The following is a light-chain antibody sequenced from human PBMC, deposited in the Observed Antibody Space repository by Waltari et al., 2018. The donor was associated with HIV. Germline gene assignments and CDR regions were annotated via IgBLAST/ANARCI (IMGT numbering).Light chain of an antibody. CDR1: SSDVGGYTY. CDR3: SSYTSSSTLYV. CDR2: DVS. J-gene: IGLJ1*01. V-gene: IGLV2-14*01. Sequence: QSALTQPASGSGSPGQSTTISCTGTSSDVGGYTYVSSYQQHPGKAPKLMIYDVSNRPSWVSNRFSGSKSGNTASLTISGLQAEDEADYYCSSYTSSSTLYVFGTGTKVTVL.